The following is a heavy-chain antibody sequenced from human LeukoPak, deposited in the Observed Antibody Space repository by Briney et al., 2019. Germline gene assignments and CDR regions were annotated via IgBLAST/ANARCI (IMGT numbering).Heavy chain of an antibody. Sequence: SETLSLTCAVYGGSFSGYYWSWIRQPPGKGLEWIGEINHSGSTNYNPSPKSRVTISVDTSKNQFSLKLSSVTAADTAVYYCARKQRYYYDSSGYSAYFDYWGQGTLVTVSS. CDR3: ARKQRYYYDSSGYSAYFDY. V-gene: IGHV4-34*01. J-gene: IGHJ4*02. D-gene: IGHD3-22*01. CDR2: INHSGST. CDR1: GGSFSGYY.